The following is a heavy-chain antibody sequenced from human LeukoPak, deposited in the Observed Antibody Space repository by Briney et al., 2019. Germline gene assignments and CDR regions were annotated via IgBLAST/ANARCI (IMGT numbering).Heavy chain of an antibody. CDR3: ASVHYYGMEV. CDR2: ISSSGRII. Sequence: PGGSLRLSCAASGFTFSDYYMSWIRQAPGKGLEWVSYISSSGRIIYYADSGKGRFTISRDNAKNSLFLQMNSLRAEDTAVYYCASVHYYGMEVWGQGTTVTVSS. J-gene: IGHJ6*02. D-gene: IGHD2-8*01. V-gene: IGHV3-11*01. CDR1: GFTFSDYY.